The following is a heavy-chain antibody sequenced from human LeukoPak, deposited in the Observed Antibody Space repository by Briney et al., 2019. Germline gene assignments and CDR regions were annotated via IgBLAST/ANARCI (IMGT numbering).Heavy chain of an antibody. J-gene: IGHJ5*02. CDR1: GFTFSTYG. Sequence: GGSLRLSCAASGFTFSTYGMSWVRQAPGKGLEWVSGINNNGANTYYADSVKGRFTTSRDNSKNSLYLQMNSLIAEDTAVYYCARDYWYYGSGSYYWFDPWGQGTLVTVSS. CDR3: ARDYWYYGSGSYYWFDP. D-gene: IGHD3-10*01. V-gene: IGHV3-23*01. CDR2: INNNGANT.